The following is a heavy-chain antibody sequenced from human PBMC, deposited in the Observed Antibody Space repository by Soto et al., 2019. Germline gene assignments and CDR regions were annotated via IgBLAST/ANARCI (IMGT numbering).Heavy chain of an antibody. CDR1: GGTFSSYT. V-gene: IGHV1-69*02. D-gene: IGHD3-10*01. CDR3: ARDDDYGSGTTRSCYSYGMDV. CDR2: IIPIFGIA. Sequence: QVQLVQSGAEVRKPGSSVKVSCKASGGTFSSYTISWVRQAPGQGLEWMGRIIPIFGIANYAQKCQGRVTITADKFTDTAYMEVSSLRSEVTALYFCARDDDYGSGTTRSCYSYGMDVWGQGTTV. J-gene: IGHJ6*02.